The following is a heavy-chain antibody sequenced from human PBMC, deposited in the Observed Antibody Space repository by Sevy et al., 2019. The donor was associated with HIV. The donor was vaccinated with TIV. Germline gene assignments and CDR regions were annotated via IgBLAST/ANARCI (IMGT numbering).Heavy chain of an antibody. CDR1: GFTFSSYA. V-gene: IGHV3-23*01. Sequence: GGSLRLSCAASGFTFSSYAMSWVRQAPGKGLEWVSAISGSGGSTYYADSVKGRFTISRDNSKNTLYLQMNSLRAEDTAVYDCARNTASSAQIGYFQHWGQGTLVTVSS. D-gene: IGHD3-22*01. J-gene: IGHJ1*01. CDR2: ISGSGGST. CDR3: ARNTASSAQIGYFQH.